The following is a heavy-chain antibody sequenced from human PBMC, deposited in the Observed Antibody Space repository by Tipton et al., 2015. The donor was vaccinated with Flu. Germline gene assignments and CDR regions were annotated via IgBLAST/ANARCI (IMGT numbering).Heavy chain of an antibody. CDR2: IYPSGTT. J-gene: IGHJ4*02. CDR1: SGSIRSTNYF. CDR3: ARDNSQVPGPMVY. Sequence: GLVKPSETLSLTCTVSSGSIRSTNYFCAWIRQPPGKRLELIGSIYPSGTTYYNPSLKSRVTISVDTSKSQFSLMLRSVTAADTAVYYCARDNSQVPGPMVYWGQGTLVTVSS. V-gene: IGHV4-39*02. D-gene: IGHD3-10*01.